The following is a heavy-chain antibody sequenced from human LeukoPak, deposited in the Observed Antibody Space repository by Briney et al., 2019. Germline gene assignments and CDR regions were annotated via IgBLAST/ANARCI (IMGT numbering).Heavy chain of an antibody. J-gene: IGHJ4*02. V-gene: IGHV1-46*01. Sequence: ASVKVSCKASGYTFISYYIHWVRQAPGQGLEWMGIINPGGGSTTYAQMFQGRVTMTRDTSTSTVYLELSSLRSEDTAVYYCAKGGVAGTFDYWGQGTQVTVSS. D-gene: IGHD6-19*01. CDR3: AKGGVAGTFDY. CDR1: GYTFISYY. CDR2: INPGGGST.